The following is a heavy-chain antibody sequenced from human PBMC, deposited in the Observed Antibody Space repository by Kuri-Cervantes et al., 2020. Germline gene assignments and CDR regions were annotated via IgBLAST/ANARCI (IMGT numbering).Heavy chain of an antibody. D-gene: IGHD3-22*01. CDR2: ISYDGSNK. J-gene: IGHJ4*02. CDR1: GFTFSSYG. CDR3: ARGGYLDY. V-gene: IGHV3-30*03. Sequence: GGSLRLSCAASGFTFSSYGMHWVRQAPGKGLEWVAVISYDGSNKYYADSVKCRFTISRDNSKNTLYLQMNSLRAEDTAVYYCARGGYLDYWGQGTLVTVSS.